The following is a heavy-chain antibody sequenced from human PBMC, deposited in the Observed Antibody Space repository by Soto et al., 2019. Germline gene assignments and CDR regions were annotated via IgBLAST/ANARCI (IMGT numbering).Heavy chain of an antibody. D-gene: IGHD3-22*01. J-gene: IGHJ4*02. CDR1: VGSISSGGYY. CDR2: IYYSGST. Sequence: SETLSLTCTVSVGSISSGGYYWSWIRQHPGKGLEWIGYIYYSGSTYYNPSLKSRVTISVDTSKNQFSLKLSSVTAADTAVYYCASSPKNYYDSSGYTLGFDYWGQGTLVTVSS. CDR3: ASSPKNYYDSSGYTLGFDY. V-gene: IGHV4-31*03.